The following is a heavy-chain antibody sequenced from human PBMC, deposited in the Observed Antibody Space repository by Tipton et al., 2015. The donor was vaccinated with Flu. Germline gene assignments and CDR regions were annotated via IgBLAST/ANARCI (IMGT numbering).Heavy chain of an antibody. CDR2: VHQTGSP. D-gene: IGHD3-10*02. J-gene: IGHJ4*02. V-gene: IGHV4-38-2*01. Sequence: TLSLTCSVSGDSIGSRYFWGWIRQPPGKGLEWIGNVHQTGSPYYNPSLRSRVTIGVDRAKNQFSLRLTSVTAADTAVYYCARHTGDSVRGVIDYWGQGTLVTVSS. CDR3: ARHTGDSVRGVIDY. CDR1: GDSIGSRYF.